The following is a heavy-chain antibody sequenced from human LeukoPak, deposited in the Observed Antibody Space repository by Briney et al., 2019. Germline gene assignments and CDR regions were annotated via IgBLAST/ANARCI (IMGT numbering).Heavy chain of an antibody. J-gene: IGHJ3*02. V-gene: IGHV1-2*02. D-gene: IGHD2-21*02. CDR1: GYTFSVYY. Sequence: VASVKVSCKASGYTFSVYYIHWMRQAPGQGLEWMGWIIPKNGGTNYAQKFQDRVTMTRDTSISTAYMELSSLTDDDTAEYYCARGVLLQGRGAFDIWGQGTMVTVSS. CDR2: IIPKNGGT. CDR3: ARGVLLQGRGAFDI.